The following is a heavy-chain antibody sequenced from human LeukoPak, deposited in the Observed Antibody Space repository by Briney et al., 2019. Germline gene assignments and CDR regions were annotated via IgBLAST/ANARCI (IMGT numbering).Heavy chain of an antibody. CDR2: ISWNSGSI. CDR3: GKDIYYDSSGVFDY. D-gene: IGHD3-22*01. Sequence: GGSLRLSCAASGFTFDDYAMHWVRQAPGKGLEWVSGISWNSGSIGYADSVKGRFTISRDNAKNSLYLQMNSLRAEDMALYYCGKDIYYDSSGVFDYWGQGTLVTVSS. V-gene: IGHV3-9*03. J-gene: IGHJ4*02. CDR1: GFTFDDYA.